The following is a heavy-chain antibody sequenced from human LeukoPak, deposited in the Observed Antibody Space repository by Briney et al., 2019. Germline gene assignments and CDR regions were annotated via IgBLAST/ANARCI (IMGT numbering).Heavy chain of an antibody. D-gene: IGHD3-16*01. J-gene: IGHJ4*02. CDR3: ASRGGRLLDY. V-gene: IGHV3-30*02. CDR1: GFTFSSYG. Sequence: GGSLRLSCAASGFTFSSYGMHWVRQAPGKGLEWVAFIRYDGSNKYYADSVKGRFTISRDNAKNSLYLQMNSLRAEDTAVYYCASRGGRLLDYWGQGTLVTVSS. CDR2: IRYDGSNK.